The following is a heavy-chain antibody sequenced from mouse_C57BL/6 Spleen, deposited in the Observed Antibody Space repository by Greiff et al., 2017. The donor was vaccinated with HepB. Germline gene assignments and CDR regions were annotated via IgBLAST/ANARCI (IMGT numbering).Heavy chain of an antibody. J-gene: IGHJ4*01. V-gene: IGHV1-42*01. CDR3: ARWYYGNYGHAMDY. CDR2: INPSTGGT. CDR1: GYSFTGYY. D-gene: IGHD2-1*01. Sequence: EVKLMESGPELVKPGASVKISCKASGYSFTGYYMNWVKQSPEKSLEWIGEINPSTGGTTYNQKFKAKATLTVDKSSSTAYMQLKSLTSEDSAVYYCARWYYGNYGHAMDYWGQGTSVTVSS.